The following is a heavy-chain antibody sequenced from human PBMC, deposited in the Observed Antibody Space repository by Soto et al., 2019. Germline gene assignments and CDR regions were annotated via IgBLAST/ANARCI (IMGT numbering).Heavy chain of an antibody. Sequence: SETLSLTCTVSGGSISRSSYYWGWIRQPPGKGLEWIGSIYYSGSTYYSPSLKSRVTISVDTSKNQFSLKLTSATAADTAVYYCARQVPAAIRLGWFDPWGQGTLVTVSS. CDR3: ARQVPAAIRLGWFDP. D-gene: IGHD2-2*02. CDR2: IYYSGST. CDR1: GGSISRSSYY. J-gene: IGHJ5*02. V-gene: IGHV4-39*01.